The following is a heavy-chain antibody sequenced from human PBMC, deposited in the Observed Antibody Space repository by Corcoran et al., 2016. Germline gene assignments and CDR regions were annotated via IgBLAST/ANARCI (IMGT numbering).Heavy chain of an antibody. CDR1: GFTFSNAW. J-gene: IGHJ3*02. CDR3: TACITMIVVVITGSGAFDI. Sequence: EVQLVESGGGLVKPGGSLRLSCAASGFTFSNAWMNWVRQAPGKGLEWVGRIKSKTDGGTTDYAAPVKGRFTISRDDSKNTLYLQMNSLKTEDTAVYDCTACITMIVVVITGSGAFDIWGQGTMVTVSS. CDR2: IKSKTDGGTT. V-gene: IGHV3-15*07. D-gene: IGHD3-22*01.